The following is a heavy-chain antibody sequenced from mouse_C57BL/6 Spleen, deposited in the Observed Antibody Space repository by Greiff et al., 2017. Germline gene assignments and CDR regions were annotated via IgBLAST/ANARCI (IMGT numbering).Heavy chain of an antibody. CDR2: IYPGDGDT. J-gene: IGHJ4*01. CDR3: ARHDYDAMDY. Sequence: QVQLKESGAELVKPGASVKISCKASGYAFSSYWLNWVKQRPGKGLEWIGQIYPGDGDTNYNGKFKGKATLTADKSSSTAYMQLSSLTSKDSAAYFCARHDYDAMDYWGQGTSVTVSS. CDR1: GYAFSSYW. V-gene: IGHV1-80*01.